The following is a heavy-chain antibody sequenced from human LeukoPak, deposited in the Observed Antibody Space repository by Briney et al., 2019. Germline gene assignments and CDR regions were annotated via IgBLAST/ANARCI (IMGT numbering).Heavy chain of an antibody. CDR3: AKAYGTNGYYQLPIDF. CDR1: GFTFSSYG. J-gene: IGHJ4*02. CDR2: ISGSGDTP. V-gene: IGHV3-23*01. Sequence: GGSLRLSCAASGFTFSSYGMSWVRQAPGKGLEWVSAISGSGDTPYYADSVRGRFTISRDNSRNTLYLQLNNLRAEDTAIYYCAKAYGTNGYYQLPIDFWGQGTLVTVSS. D-gene: IGHD3-22*01.